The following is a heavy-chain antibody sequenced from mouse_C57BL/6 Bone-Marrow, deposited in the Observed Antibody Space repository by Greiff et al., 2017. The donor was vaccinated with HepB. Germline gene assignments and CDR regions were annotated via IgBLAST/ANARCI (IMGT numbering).Heavy chain of an antibody. Sequence: EVQLVESGGGLVKPGGSLKLSCAASGFTFSDYGMHWVRQAPEKGLEWVAYISSGSSTIYYADTVKGRFTISRDNAKNTLFLQMTSLRSEDTAMYYCARYYYGSSGYAMDYWGQGTSVTVSS. V-gene: IGHV5-17*01. CDR2: ISSGSSTI. J-gene: IGHJ4*01. D-gene: IGHD1-1*01. CDR3: ARYYYGSSGYAMDY. CDR1: GFTFSDYG.